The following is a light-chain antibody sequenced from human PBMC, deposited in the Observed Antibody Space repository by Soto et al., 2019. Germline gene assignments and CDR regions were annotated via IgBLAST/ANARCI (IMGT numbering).Light chain of an antibody. CDR3: QQSADSWT. CDR1: QSLSSNY. CDR2: GAS. V-gene: IGKV3-20*01. Sequence: EILLTQSPGTLSLSAGERATLSCRASQSLSSNYLAWYQQRPGQAPRLLIYGASTRATGIPDRFRGRGSGTDSTLTISRLEPEDFAVDYGQQSADSWTFGQGTPVEGK. J-gene: IGKJ1*01.